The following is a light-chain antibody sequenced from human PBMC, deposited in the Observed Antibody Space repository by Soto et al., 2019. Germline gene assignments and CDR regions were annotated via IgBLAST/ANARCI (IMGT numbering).Light chain of an antibody. CDR2: TAA. V-gene: IGKV1-39*01. CDR1: QSISSN. Sequence: DIQMTQSPSSLSASVGDRVTITCRASQSISSNLNWYQQKPGEAPKLLIYTAASLQSGVPSRFSGSGSGTDFTLTIASLQLEDFATYYCQQSNSLPPTFGQGTKVEIK. CDR3: QQSNSLPPT. J-gene: IGKJ1*01.